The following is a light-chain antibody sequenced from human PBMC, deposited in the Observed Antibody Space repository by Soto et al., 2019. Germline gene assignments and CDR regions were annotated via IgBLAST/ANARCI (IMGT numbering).Light chain of an antibody. CDR2: DVS. CDR3: ISYTSSSTLL. J-gene: IGLJ2*01. V-gene: IGLV2-14*03. CDR1: SSDVGTYNY. Sequence: QSVLTQPASVSGSPGQSITISCTGTSSDVGTYNYVSWYQHHPGKAPKLMIYDVSNRPSGVSNRFSGSKSGNTASLTISGLQAEDEADYYCISYTSSSTLLFGGGTKLTVL.